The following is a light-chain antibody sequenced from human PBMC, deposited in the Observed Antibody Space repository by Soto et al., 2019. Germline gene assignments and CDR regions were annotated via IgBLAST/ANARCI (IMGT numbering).Light chain of an antibody. CDR3: QQFGTSPLWT. V-gene: IGKV3-20*01. CDR2: ETS. J-gene: IGKJ1*01. Sequence: EIVLTQSPGTLSLPPGERATLSCRASQCVNSNYLAWYQQKPGQAPRLLMYETSTRATIIPDMFSGSGSRTDFTLTISRLDPEDFAVYFCQQFGTSPLWTFGQGTKVDIK. CDR1: QCVNSNY.